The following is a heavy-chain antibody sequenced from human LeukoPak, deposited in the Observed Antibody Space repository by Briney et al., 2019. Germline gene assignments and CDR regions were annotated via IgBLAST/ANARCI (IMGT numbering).Heavy chain of an antibody. CDR3: AKDTSIGRYCTNGVCSPFDY. V-gene: IGHV3-23*01. CDR2: ISDSGGKT. D-gene: IGHD2-8*01. Sequence: LAGGSLRLSCAVSGFTFSSYAMTWDRQAPGKGLEWVSVISDSGGKTYYADSVKGRFTISRDNSKNTLYLQMNSLRVEDTAVYYCAKDTSIGRYCTNGVCSPFDYWGQGTLVTVSS. CDR1: GFTFSSYA. J-gene: IGHJ4*02.